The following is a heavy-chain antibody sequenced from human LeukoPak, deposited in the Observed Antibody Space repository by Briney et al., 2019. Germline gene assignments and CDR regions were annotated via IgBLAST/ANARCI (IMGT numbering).Heavy chain of an antibody. V-gene: IGHV1-46*01. CDR1: GYTFTRYY. CDR3: ARSGCSGGTCFFDY. J-gene: IGHJ4*02. CDR2: ISPSGGST. D-gene: IGHD2-15*01. Sequence: ASVKVSCKAFGYTFTRYYMHWVRQAPGQGPEWMGVISPSGGSTTYAQKFQGRVTLTRDMSTSTVYMELSSLRSEDTAVYYCARSGCSGGTCFFDYWGQGTLVTVSS.